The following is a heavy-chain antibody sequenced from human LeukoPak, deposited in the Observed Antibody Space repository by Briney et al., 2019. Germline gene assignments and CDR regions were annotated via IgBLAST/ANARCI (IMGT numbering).Heavy chain of an antibody. CDR3: AREVVTPHYYYGMDV. V-gene: IGHV4-61*01. D-gene: IGHD4-23*01. Sequence: SETLSLTCTVSGGSVSSGSYYWSWIRQPPGKGLEWIGYIYYSGSTNYNPSLKSRVTISVDTSKNQLSLKLSSVTAADTAVYYCAREVVTPHYYYGMDVWGQGTTVTVSS. CDR2: IYYSGST. CDR1: GGSVSSGSYY. J-gene: IGHJ6*02.